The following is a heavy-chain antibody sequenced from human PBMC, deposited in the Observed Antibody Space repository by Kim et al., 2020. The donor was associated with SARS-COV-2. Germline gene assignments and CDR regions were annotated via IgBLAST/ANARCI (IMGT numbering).Heavy chain of an antibody. CDR1: GFTFSSYG. CDR2: IWYDGSNK. CDR3: AKLSFGRVAVACTPNDY. J-gene: IGHJ4*02. D-gene: IGHD6-19*01. V-gene: IGHV3-33*06. Sequence: GGSLRLSCAASGFTFSSYGMHWVRQAPGKGLEWVAVIWYDGSNKYYADSVKGRFTISRDNSKNTLYLQMNSLRAEDTAVYYCAKLSFGRVAVACTPNDYWGQGTLVTVSS.